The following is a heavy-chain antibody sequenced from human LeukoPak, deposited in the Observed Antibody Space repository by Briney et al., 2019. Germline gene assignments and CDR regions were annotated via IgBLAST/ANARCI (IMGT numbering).Heavy chain of an antibody. CDR1: GYSFTSYW. Sequence: GESLKISCKGSGYSFTSYWIGWVRQMPGKGLEWMGIIYPGDSDTRYSPSFQGQVTISADKFISTAYLQWSSLKASDTAVYYCARLDGGRTPTYYGMDVWGQGTTVTVSS. CDR3: ARLDGGRTPTYYGMDV. J-gene: IGHJ6*02. CDR2: IYPGDSDT. V-gene: IGHV5-51*01. D-gene: IGHD2-15*01.